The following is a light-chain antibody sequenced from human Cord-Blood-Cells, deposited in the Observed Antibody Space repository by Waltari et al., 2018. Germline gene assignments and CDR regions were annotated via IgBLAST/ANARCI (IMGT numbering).Light chain of an antibody. CDR3: GTWDSSLSAGV. CDR2: ENN. Sequence: QSVLTQPPSVSAAPGQKVTISCSGSSSNIGNNYVSWYQQLPGTAPKLLIYENNKRPSGIPDRCSGSKSGTSATLGITGPQTGDEADYYGGTWDSSLSAGVFGGGTKLTVL. CDR1: SSNIGNNY. J-gene: IGLJ2*01. V-gene: IGLV1-51*02.